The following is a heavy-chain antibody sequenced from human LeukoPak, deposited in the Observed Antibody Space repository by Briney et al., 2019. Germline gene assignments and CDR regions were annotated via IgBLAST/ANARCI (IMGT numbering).Heavy chain of an antibody. D-gene: IGHD4-17*01. J-gene: IGHJ4*02. V-gene: IGHV3-23*01. CDR2: ISGSGSGGST. CDR3: AKATSVTTLFDY. CDR1: GFTFISYS. Sequence: GGSLRLSCAASGFTFISYSMNWVRQAPGKGLEWVSAISGSGSGGSTYYADSVKGRFTISRDNSKNTLYLQMNSLRVEDTAVYYCAKATSVTTLFDYWGQGTLVTVSS.